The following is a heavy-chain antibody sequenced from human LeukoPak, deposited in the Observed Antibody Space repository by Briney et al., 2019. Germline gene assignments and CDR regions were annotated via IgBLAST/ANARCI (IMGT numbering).Heavy chain of an antibody. J-gene: IGHJ5*01. D-gene: IGHD6-19*01. V-gene: IGHV3-23*01. Sequence: GGSLRLSCAASGFAFSFYAMSWLRQPPGKGLEWVSTINANSGTTSYAASVRGRFTISRGNSKDTLYLQVNTLRADDTATYYCAKPISGGLAVTADWFHPWGQGTLVVVSS. CDR2: INANSGTT. CDR1: GFAFSFYA. CDR3: AKPISGGLAVTADWFHP.